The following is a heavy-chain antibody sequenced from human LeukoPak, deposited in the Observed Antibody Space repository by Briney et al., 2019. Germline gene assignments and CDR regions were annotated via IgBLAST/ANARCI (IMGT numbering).Heavy chain of an antibody. CDR3: AKGSYYYNSADYFDY. D-gene: IGHD3-10*01. J-gene: IGHJ4*02. CDR1: GFTFSSYA. Sequence: GGSLRLSCAASGFTFSSYAMSWVRQAPGKGLEWVSTLSGSGGNTYYADSVKGRVTISRDNSKNTLYLQMNSLRAEDTAVYHCAKGSYYYNSADYFDYWGQGTLVTVSS. CDR2: LSGSGGNT. V-gene: IGHV3-23*01.